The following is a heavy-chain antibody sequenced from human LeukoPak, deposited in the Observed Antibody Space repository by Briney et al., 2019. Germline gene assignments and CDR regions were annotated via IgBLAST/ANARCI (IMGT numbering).Heavy chain of an antibody. CDR2: ISGSGGST. CDR1: GFTFSSYA. CDR3: AKSYDFWSGYYTAY. D-gene: IGHD3-3*01. Sequence: GGSLRLSCAASGFTFSSYAMSWVRQAPGKGLEWVSAISGSGGSTYYADSVKGRFTISRDNSKNTLYLQMNSLRAEDMAVYYCAKSYDFWSGYYTAYWGQGTLVTVSS. J-gene: IGHJ4*02. V-gene: IGHV3-23*01.